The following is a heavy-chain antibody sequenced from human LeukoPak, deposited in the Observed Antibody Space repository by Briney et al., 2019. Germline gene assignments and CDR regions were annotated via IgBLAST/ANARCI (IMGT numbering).Heavy chain of an antibody. CDR3: ARHDAGIAARPFDN. Sequence: GGSLRLSCAASGFTFSGYAMSRVRQAPGKGLEWVSAISGSGGSTYYADSVKGRFTISRDNSKNTLYLQMNSLRAEDTAVYYCARHDAGIAARPFDNWGQGTLVTVSS. CDR1: GFTFSGYA. D-gene: IGHD6-6*01. J-gene: IGHJ4*02. CDR2: ISGSGGST. V-gene: IGHV3-23*01.